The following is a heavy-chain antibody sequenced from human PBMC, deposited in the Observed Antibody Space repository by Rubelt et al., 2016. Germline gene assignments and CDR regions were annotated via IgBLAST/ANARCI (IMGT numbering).Heavy chain of an antibody. CDR1: GGSFSGYY. Sequence: QVQLQQWGAGLLKPSETLSLTCAVYGGSFSGYYWSWIRQPPGKGLEWIGEINHSGSPNYNPSLKSRVTISVDTSKNQFSLKLGSVTAADTAVYYCANVGASLSYAFDIWGQGTMVTVSS. V-gene: IGHV4-34*01. CDR2: INHSGSP. CDR3: ANVGASLSYAFDI. D-gene: IGHD1-26*01. J-gene: IGHJ3*02.